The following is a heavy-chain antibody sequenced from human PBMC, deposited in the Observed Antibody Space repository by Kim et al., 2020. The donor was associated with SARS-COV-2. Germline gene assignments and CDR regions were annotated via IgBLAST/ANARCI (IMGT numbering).Heavy chain of an antibody. V-gene: IGHV3-15*01. D-gene: IGHD5-12*01. J-gene: IGHJ5*02. CDR3: TTDHYSGYDSGWFGP. Sequence: APVKGRFTISRDDSKNTLYLQMNSLKTEDTAVYYCTTDHYSGYDSGWFGPWGQGTLVTVSS.